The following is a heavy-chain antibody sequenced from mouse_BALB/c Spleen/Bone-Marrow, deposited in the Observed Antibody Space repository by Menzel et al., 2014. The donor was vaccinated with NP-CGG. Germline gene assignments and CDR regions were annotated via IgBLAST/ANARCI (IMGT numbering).Heavy chain of an antibody. CDR2: ISSGGSYT. CDR1: GFTFSSYA. V-gene: IGHV5-9-4*01. CDR3: ARDYYGSSYAMDY. D-gene: IGHD1-1*01. J-gene: IGHJ4*01. Sequence: VQLKESGGGLVKPGGSLELSCAASGFTFSSYAMSWVRQSPEKRLEWVAEISSGGSYTYYPDTVTGRFTISRDNAKNTLYLEMSSLRSEDTAMYYCARDYYGSSYAMDYWGQGTSVTVSS.